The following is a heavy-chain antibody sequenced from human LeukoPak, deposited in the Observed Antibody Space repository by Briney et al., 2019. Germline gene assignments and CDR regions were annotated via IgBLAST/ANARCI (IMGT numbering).Heavy chain of an antibody. J-gene: IGHJ2*01. CDR2: IYYSGST. D-gene: IGHD6-6*01. CDR3: ARGGSSSRWYFDL. Sequence: SETLSLTCTVSGGSISSYYWSWIRQPPGKGLEWIGYIYYSGSTNYNPSLKSRVTISVDTSKNQFSLKLSSVTAADTAVYYCARGGSSSRWYFDLWGRGTLVTVSS. V-gene: IGHV4-59*01. CDR1: GGSISSYY.